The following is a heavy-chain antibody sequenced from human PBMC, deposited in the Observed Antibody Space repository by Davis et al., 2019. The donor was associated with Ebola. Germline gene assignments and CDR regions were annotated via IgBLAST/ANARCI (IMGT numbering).Heavy chain of an antibody. CDR1: GFTFSSYS. J-gene: IGHJ4*02. V-gene: IGHV3-48*04. Sequence: PGGSLRLSCAASGFTFSSYSMNWVRQAPGKGLEWVSYISSSSSTIYYADSVKGRFTISRDNAKNSLYLQMNSLRAEDTAVYYCAREMAPSYFDYWGQGTLVTVSS. D-gene: IGHD5-24*01. CDR2: ISSSSSTI. CDR3: AREMAPSYFDY.